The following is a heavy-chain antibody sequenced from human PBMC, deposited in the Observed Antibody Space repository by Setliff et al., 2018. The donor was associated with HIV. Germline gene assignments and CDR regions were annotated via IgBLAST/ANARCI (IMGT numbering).Heavy chain of an antibody. CDR1: GFTFRSFA. CDR3: TKGPRFASSTYYFDY. Sequence: GESLKISCAATGFTFRSFAMMWVRQAPGKGLEWVSGISGSGVNILYTDSVKGRFTISRDNSKNTLYLQMNSLSAEDTAVYYCTKGPRFASSTYYFDYWGQGTLVTVSS. CDR2: ISGSGVNI. D-gene: IGHD6-13*01. V-gene: IGHV3-23*01. J-gene: IGHJ4*02.